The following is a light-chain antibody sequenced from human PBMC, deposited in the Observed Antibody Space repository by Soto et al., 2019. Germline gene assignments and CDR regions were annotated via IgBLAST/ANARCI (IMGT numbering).Light chain of an antibody. CDR1: QSVRSS. Sequence: ETLMTQSPATLSVSPGERATLSCRASQSVRSSLAWYQQKPGQAPRLLIYGASTRTTGIPARFSGSGSGTEFTLTISSLQSEDFAVYYCQQYDNWWTFGQGTKVEI. V-gene: IGKV3-15*01. J-gene: IGKJ1*01. CDR3: QQYDNWWT. CDR2: GAS.